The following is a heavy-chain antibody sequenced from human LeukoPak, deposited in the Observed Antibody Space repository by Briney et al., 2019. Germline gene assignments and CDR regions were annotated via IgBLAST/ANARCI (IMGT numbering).Heavy chain of an antibody. J-gene: IGHJ4*02. CDR2: ISGSGGST. Sequence: GGSLRLSCAASGFTFSSYAMSWVRQAPGKGLEWVSAISGSGGSTHYADSVKGRFTISRDNSKNTLYLQMNSLRAEDTAVYYCANQDSNSLSYWGQGTLVTVSS. V-gene: IGHV3-23*01. CDR3: ANQDSNSLSY. D-gene: IGHD6-13*01. CDR1: GFTFSSYA.